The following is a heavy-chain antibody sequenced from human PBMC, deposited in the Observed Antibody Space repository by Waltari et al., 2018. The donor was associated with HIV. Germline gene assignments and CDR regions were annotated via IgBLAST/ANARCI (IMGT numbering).Heavy chain of an antibody. V-gene: IGHV4-61*02. Sequence: QVQLQESGPGLVKPSQTLSLTCTVSGGPISSGRYYWSWIRQPAGKGLEWIGRIYTSGSTNYNPSLKSRVTISVDTSKNQFSLKLSSVTAADTAVYYCARVGATDTAMVTRDYWGQGTLVTVSS. CDR1: GGPISSGRYY. CDR2: IYTSGST. D-gene: IGHD5-18*01. J-gene: IGHJ4*02. CDR3: ARVGATDTAMVTRDY.